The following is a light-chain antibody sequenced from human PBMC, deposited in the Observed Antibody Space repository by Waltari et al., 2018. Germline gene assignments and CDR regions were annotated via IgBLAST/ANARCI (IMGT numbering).Light chain of an antibody. J-gene: IGLJ3*02. V-gene: IGLV2-23*01. CDR2: EGN. CDR1: SSDVGGYNL. Sequence: QSALTQPASVSGSPGQSIPISCTGTSSDVGGYNLVSWYQQHPGKAPKLIIYEGNKWPSGVSHRFSGSKSGNTASLTISGLQAEDEADYYCCSFAGSTTWVFGGGTTLTVL. CDR3: CSFAGSTTWV.